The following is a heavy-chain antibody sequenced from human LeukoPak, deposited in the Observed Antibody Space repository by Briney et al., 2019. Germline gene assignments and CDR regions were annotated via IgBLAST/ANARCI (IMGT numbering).Heavy chain of an antibody. CDR1: GGSISSGGYY. CDR3: ARDPYSSSWYPTTYYYYGMDV. J-gene: IGHJ6*02. V-gene: IGHV4-31*03. D-gene: IGHD6-13*01. Sequence: KASQTLSLTCTVSGGSISSGGYYWSWIRQHPGKGLEWIGYIYYSGSTYYNPSLKSRVTISVDTSKNQFSLKLSSVTAADTAVYYCARDPYSSSWYPTTYYYYGMDVWGQGTTVTVSS. CDR2: IYYSGST.